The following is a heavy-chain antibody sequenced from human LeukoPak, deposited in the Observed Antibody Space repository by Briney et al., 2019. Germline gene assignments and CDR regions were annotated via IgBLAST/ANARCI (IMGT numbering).Heavy chain of an antibody. CDR2: IKQDGSEK. V-gene: IGHV3-7*01. Sequence: GGSLRLSCAASGFNFSSYWMSWVRQAPGKGLEWVANIKQDGSEKYYVDSVKGRFTISRDNAKNSLYLQMNSLRAEDTAVYYCARWGHVAAAGTGLDYWGQGTLVTVSS. CDR1: GFNFSSYW. D-gene: IGHD6-13*01. J-gene: IGHJ4*02. CDR3: ARWGHVAAAGTGLDY.